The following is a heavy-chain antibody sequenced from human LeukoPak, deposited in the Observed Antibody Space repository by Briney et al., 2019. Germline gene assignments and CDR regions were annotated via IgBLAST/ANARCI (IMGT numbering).Heavy chain of an antibody. J-gene: IGHJ6*03. CDR3: ARSGIKMVRGVIIKSPYHMDV. CDR1: GFTFSYYA. D-gene: IGHD3-10*01. V-gene: IGHV3-21*01. Sequence: PGGSLRLSCAASGFTFSYYAMNWVRQAPGKGLEWVSSISSSGSYIYYADSVKGRFTISRDDAKNSLSLQMNSLRAEDTAVYYCARSGIKMVRGVIIKSPYHMDVWGKGTTVTVSS. CDR2: ISSSGSYI.